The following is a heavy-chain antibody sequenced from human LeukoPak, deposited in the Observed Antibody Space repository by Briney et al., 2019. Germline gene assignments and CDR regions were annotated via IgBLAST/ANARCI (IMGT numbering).Heavy chain of an antibody. J-gene: IGHJ5*02. Sequence: PQTLSLTCTVSGDSITSGGYHWTWIRQHSGKGLERIGYISNSGSTYYTPSLKSRVNISMDTSKNQFSLTLTSVTAADTAVYYCARDYGDYFRWFDPWGQGTLVTVSS. CDR2: ISNSGST. CDR1: GDSITSGGYH. V-gene: IGHV4-31*03. D-gene: IGHD4-17*01. CDR3: ARDYGDYFRWFDP.